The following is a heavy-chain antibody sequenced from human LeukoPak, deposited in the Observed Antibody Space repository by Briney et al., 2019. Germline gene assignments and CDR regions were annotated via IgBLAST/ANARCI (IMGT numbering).Heavy chain of an antibody. D-gene: IGHD1-14*01. CDR1: GYTFTYYY. Sequence: ASVTLSCKASGYTFTYYYMNWVRQAPGQGLEWMGWIHPNSGGIKYAQKFQGRVTMTRDTSISTAYMELSGLTSDDTAVYYCGRKSANRKTSEFDYWGQGTLVTVSS. CDR2: IHPNSGGI. J-gene: IGHJ4*02. V-gene: IGHV1-2*02. CDR3: GRKSANRKTSEFDY.